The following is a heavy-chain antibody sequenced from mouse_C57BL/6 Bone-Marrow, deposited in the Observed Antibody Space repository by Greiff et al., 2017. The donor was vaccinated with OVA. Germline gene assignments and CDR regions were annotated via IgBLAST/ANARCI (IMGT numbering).Heavy chain of an antibody. D-gene: IGHD1-1*01. V-gene: IGHV1-43*01. CDR2: INPSTGGT. Sequence: VQLKESGPELVKPGASVKISCKASGYSFTGYYMHWVKQSSEKSLEWIGEINPSTGGTSYNQKFKGKATLTVDKSSSTAYMQLKSLTSEDSAVYYCARNYGSSSYWYFDVWGTGTTVTVSS. J-gene: IGHJ1*03. CDR3: ARNYGSSSYWYFDV. CDR1: GYSFTGYY.